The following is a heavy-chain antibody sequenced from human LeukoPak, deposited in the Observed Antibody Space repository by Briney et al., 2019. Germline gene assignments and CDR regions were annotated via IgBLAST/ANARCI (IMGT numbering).Heavy chain of an antibody. V-gene: IGHV3-21*01. Sequence: GGSLKLSCATSGFTFNNYNMNWVRQAPGRALEWVSSITSSGTYIFYADSVKGRFTISRDNVKNSLYLQMNSLRADDTAVYYCARDQGYRYGSTYRSTVFDYWGQGTLVTVSS. CDR1: GFTFNNYN. CDR3: ARDQGYRYGSTYRSTVFDY. D-gene: IGHD5-18*01. J-gene: IGHJ4*02. CDR2: ITSSGTYI.